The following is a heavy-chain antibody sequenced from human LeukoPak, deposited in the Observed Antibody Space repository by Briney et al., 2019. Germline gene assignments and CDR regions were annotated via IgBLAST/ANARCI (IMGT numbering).Heavy chain of an antibody. J-gene: IGHJ5*02. CDR2: IKPDGSEK. D-gene: IGHD3-22*01. V-gene: IGHV3-7*01. Sequence: GGSLRLSCEASGFTFSDSYMSWLRQPPGKGLEGVADIKPDGSEKYYVDSVKGRFTISRDNAKNSLYLQMNSLRAEDTAVYYCARDPGDYYDSSGPGPRWFDPWGQGTLVTVSS. CDR1: GFTFSDSY. CDR3: ARDPGDYYDSSGPGPRWFDP.